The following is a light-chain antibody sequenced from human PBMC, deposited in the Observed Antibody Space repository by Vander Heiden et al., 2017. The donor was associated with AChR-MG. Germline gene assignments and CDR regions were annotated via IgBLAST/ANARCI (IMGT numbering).Light chain of an antibody. CDR3: QHYGSSSYT. Sequence: EIALTQSPGTLSLSPGERATLPCRASQSVTSIYFAWYQQKPGQPPRLLIYNTSSRATGIPDRFSGSGSGTDFTLTISRLEPEDFAVYYCQHYGSSSYTFGQGTKLEI. J-gene: IGKJ2*01. CDR2: NTS. CDR1: QSVTSIY. V-gene: IGKV3-20*01.